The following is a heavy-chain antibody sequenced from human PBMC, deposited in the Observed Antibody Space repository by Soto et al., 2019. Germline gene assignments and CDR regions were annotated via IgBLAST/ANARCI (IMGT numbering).Heavy chain of an antibody. J-gene: IGHJ4*02. Sequence: EVQLVESGGDLVQPGGSLRLSCAASAFTFSRYWMSWVHQIPGRGLEWVANIKEDGSERYYVDSVKGRFTISRDNAKNSLFLQMNSLRAEDTAVYFCARVAYSRGWIFDYWGQGTLVTVSS. CDR3: ARVAYSRGWIFDY. V-gene: IGHV3-7*01. CDR1: AFTFSRYW. D-gene: IGHD6-19*01. CDR2: IKEDGSER.